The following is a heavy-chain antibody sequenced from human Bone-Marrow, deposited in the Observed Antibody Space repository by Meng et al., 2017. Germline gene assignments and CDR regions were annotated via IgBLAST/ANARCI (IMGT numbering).Heavy chain of an antibody. D-gene: IGHD1-26*01. J-gene: IGHJ5*02. Sequence: SETLSLTCTVSGGSISSYYWSWIRQPPGKGLEWIGYIYYSGSTNYNPSLKSRVTISVDTSKNQFSLKLSSVTAADTAVYYCARSGELYCGSFGGGFDPWGQGTLVTVSS. CDR3: ARSGELYCGSFGGGFDP. V-gene: IGHV4-59*01. CDR1: GGSISSYY. CDR2: IYYSGST.